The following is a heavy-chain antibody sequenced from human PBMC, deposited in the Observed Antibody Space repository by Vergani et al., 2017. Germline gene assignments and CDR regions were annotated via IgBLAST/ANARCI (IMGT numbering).Heavy chain of an antibody. Sequence: QVQLVQSGAEVKKPGASVKVSCKASGYTFTSYAMHWVRQAPGQRLEWMGWINTGNGNTKYSQKFQGRVTITRDTSASTAYMELSSLRSEDTAVYYCARGYGISWDAEFDPWGQGTLVTVSS. CDR2: INTGNGNT. J-gene: IGHJ5*02. D-gene: IGHD6-13*01. CDR1: GYTFTSYA. V-gene: IGHV1-3*04. CDR3: ARGYGISWDAEFDP.